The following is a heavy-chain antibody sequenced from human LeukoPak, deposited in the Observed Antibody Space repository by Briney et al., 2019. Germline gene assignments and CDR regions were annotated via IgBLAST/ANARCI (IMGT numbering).Heavy chain of an antibody. J-gene: IGHJ6*03. CDR2: TNHSGST. CDR3: ARGGSGSYPKPHYYMDV. Sequence: SETLSLTCAVYGGSFSGYYWSWIRQPPGKGLEWIGETNHSGSTNYNPSLKSRVTISVDTSKNQFSLKLSSVTAADTAVYYCARGGSGSYPKPHYYMDVWGKGTTVTVSS. D-gene: IGHD3-10*01. CDR1: GGSFSGYY. V-gene: IGHV4-34*01.